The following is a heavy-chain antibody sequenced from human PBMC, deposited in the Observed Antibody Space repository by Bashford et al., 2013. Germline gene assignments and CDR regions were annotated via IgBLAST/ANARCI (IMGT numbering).Heavy chain of an antibody. CDR3: ARDKGAATDAFDI. Sequence: WVRQAPGQGLEWMGWINPNSGGTNYAQKFQGRVTMTRDTSISTAYMELSRLRSDDTAVYYCARDKGAATDAFDIVGPRGQWSPSPQ. D-gene: IGHD3-16*01. J-gene: IGHJ3*02. CDR2: INPNSGGT. V-gene: IGHV1-2*02.